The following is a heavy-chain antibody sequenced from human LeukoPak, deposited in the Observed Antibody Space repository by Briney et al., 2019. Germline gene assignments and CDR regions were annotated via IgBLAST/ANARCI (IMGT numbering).Heavy chain of an antibody. CDR3: AGRRFASLDY. V-gene: IGHV4-39*01. CDR1: GGSIDCSSYY. Sequence: PSETLSLTCTVSGGSIDCSSYYWGWIRQPPGKGLEWVGSIYYSGTTYYNPSLKSRVTISPDTSKNQFSLKLSSVTAADTAVYYCAGRRFASLDYWGQGTLVTVSS. CDR2: IYYSGTT. J-gene: IGHJ4*02. D-gene: IGHD3-3*01.